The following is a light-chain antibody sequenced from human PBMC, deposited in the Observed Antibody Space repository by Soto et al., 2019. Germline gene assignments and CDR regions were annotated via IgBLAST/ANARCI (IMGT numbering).Light chain of an antibody. J-gene: IGKJ4*01. Sequence: IQMTQSPSSLSASVGDRVTITCRASQGVRDDVGWYQQKPGKAPKLLIYSASTLQSGVPSRFSGSGSGTDFTLTISGLXXXXXXXXYCLQESNYPLTFGGGTKVEIK. CDR2: SAS. CDR3: LQESNYPLT. CDR1: QGVRDD. V-gene: IGKV1-6*01.